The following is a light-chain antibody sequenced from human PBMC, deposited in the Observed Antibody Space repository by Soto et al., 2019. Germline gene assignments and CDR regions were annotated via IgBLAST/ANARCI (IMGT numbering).Light chain of an antibody. CDR3: QQCVRSPQFT. CDR1: QTVTNNY. CDR2: GAS. Sequence: EIVLTQSPGTLSLTPEERATLSCRASQTVTNNYLAWYQQKPGQAPRLLIYGASSRATGIPDRFSGSGSGTDFTLSISRLEPDDFAVYYCQQCVRSPQFTFGPGTKVDIK. V-gene: IGKV3-20*01. J-gene: IGKJ3*01.